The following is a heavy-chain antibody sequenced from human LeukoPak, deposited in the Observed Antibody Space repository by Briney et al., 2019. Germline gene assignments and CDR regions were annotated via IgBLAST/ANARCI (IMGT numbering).Heavy chain of an antibody. D-gene: IGHD3-22*01. Sequence: VKSPCKAPGSTFTSNLMHWVDQPPGQGLEGMEKSNLSGGSTSYAQKFQGRVTMTRDTSTSTVYMELSSLRSEDTAVYYCARARITMIVVALGGAFDIWGQGTMVTVSS. CDR3: ARARITMIVVALGGAFDI. V-gene: IGHV1-46*01. CDR1: GSTFTSNL. J-gene: IGHJ3*02. CDR2: SNLSGGST.